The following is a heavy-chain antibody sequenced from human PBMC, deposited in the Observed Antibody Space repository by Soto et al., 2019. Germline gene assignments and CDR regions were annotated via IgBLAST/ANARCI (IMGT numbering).Heavy chain of an antibody. J-gene: IGHJ6*02. Sequence: APVKVSCKASGDTLTGCYMRWVRQATGQGLEWMGWINPNSGGTNYAQKFQGWVTMTRDTSISTAYMELSRLRSDDTAVYYCARDLFAAPPHDDYYYYGMDVWGQGPTVTVSS. CDR3: ARDLFAAPPHDDYYYYGMDV. CDR1: GDTLTGCY. D-gene: IGHD1-1*01. V-gene: IGHV1-2*04. CDR2: INPNSGGT.